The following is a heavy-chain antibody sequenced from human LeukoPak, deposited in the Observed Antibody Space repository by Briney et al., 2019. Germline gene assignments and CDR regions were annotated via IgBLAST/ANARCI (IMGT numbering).Heavy chain of an antibody. V-gene: IGHV4-59*12. Sequence: SETLSLICTVSGASISSYYWSWIRQPPGKGLEWIGDIYYSGSIKYNPSLKSRVTISVDRSKNQFSLKLSSVTAADTAVYYCARSGYYNDYWGQGTLVTVSS. J-gene: IGHJ4*02. CDR3: ARSGYYNDY. D-gene: IGHD3-22*01. CDR2: IYYSGSI. CDR1: GASISSYY.